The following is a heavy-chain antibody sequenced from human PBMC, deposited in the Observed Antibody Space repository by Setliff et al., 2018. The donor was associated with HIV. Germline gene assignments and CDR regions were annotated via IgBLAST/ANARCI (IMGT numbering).Heavy chain of an antibody. CDR2: VKSKTDGGAT. Sequence: GGSLRLSCATSGFTFSYAWMSWVRQAPGKGLEWVGRVKSKTDGGATDYAAPVKGRFIISGDESQNTVYLQMNSLKTEDTAMYYCTTDRVTDFSHYYFDYWGQGTLVTVSS. V-gene: IGHV3-15*01. J-gene: IGHJ4*02. D-gene: IGHD2-21*02. CDR1: GFTFSYAW. CDR3: TTDRVTDFSHYYFDY.